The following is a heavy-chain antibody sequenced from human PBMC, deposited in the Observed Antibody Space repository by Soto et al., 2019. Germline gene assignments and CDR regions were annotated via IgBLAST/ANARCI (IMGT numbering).Heavy chain of an antibody. J-gene: IGHJ5*02. CDR3: ARAAPCSSTSCYSGYWFDP. D-gene: IGHD2-2*01. V-gene: IGHV4-34*01. Sequence: SETLSLTCAVYGGSFSGYYWSWIRQPPGKGLEWIGEINHSGSTNYNPSLKSRVTISVDTSKNQFSLKLSSVTAADTAVYYCARAAPCSSTSCYSGYWFDPWGQGTLVTVS. CDR1: GGSFSGYY. CDR2: INHSGST.